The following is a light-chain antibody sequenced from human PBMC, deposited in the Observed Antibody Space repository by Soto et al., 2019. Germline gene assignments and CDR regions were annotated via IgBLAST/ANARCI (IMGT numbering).Light chain of an antibody. V-gene: IGKV3-15*01. CDR3: QQYNNWAIT. CDR2: GAS. CDR1: QSVSNN. Sequence: EIVMTQSPATLSVSPGERATLSCRARQSVSNNLAWYQQKPGQAPRLLIYGASTRATGSPARFSGSGSGTEFTLTISSLQSEDFAVYYCQQYNNWAITFGQGTRLEIK. J-gene: IGKJ5*01.